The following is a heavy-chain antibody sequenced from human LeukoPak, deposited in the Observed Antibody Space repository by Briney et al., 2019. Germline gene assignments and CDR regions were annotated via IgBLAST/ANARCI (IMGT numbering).Heavy chain of an antibody. V-gene: IGHV3-30*04. D-gene: IGHD6-13*01. CDR3: ARRHSYSSSLFDY. CDR2: LSYDGSTK. J-gene: IGHJ4*02. CDR1: GFTFSSYA. Sequence: GRSLRLSCAASGFTFSSYAMHWVRQAPGKGLEWVAVLSYDGSTKYYADSVRGRFTISRDNSNNTLYLQMNSLRAEDTALYYCARRHSYSSSLFDYWGQGTLVTVSS.